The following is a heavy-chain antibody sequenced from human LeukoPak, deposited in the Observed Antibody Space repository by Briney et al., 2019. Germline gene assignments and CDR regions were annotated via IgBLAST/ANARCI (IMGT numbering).Heavy chain of an antibody. CDR3: AREVRQRCSGASCYADY. Sequence: ASVKVSCKASGYTFTSYGISWVPQAPGQGLEWMGWISAYNGNTNYAQKLQGRVTMTTDTSTSTAYMELRSLRSDDTAVYYCAREVRQRCSGASCYADYWGQGTLVTVSS. D-gene: IGHD2-15*01. V-gene: IGHV1-18*04. CDR2: ISAYNGNT. J-gene: IGHJ4*02. CDR1: GYTFTSYG.